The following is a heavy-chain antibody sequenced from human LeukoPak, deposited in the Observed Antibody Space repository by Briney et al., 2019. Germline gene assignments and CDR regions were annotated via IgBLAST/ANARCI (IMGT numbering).Heavy chain of an antibody. J-gene: IGHJ5*02. D-gene: IGHD6-19*01. CDR2: ISSSSSYI. CDR1: GFTFSSYS. V-gene: IGHV3-21*01. CDR3: ARDRIAVVSRWLDP. Sequence: AGGSLRLSCAAPGFTFSSYSMNWVRQAPGKGLEWVSSISSSSSYIYYADSVKGRFTISRDNAKNSLYLQMNSLRAEDTAVYYCARDRIAVVSRWLDPWGQGTLVTVSS.